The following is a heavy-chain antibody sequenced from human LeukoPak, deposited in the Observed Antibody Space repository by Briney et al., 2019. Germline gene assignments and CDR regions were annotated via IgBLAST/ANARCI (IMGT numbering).Heavy chain of an antibody. D-gene: IGHD2-2*01. V-gene: IGHV3-23*01. Sequence: GGSLRLSCAASGSTFSSYAMSWVRQTPGKGLEWVSAISGSGGSTYYADSVKGRFTISRDNSKNTLYLQMNSLRAEDTAVYYCAKDVCSSTSCLTDDYWGQGTLVTVSS. CDR1: GSTFSSYA. CDR3: AKDVCSSTSCLTDDY. J-gene: IGHJ4*02. CDR2: ISGSGGST.